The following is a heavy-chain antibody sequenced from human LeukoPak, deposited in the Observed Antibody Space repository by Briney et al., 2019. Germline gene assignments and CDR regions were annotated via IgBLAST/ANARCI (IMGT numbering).Heavy chain of an antibody. CDR1: GFTFSIAW. D-gene: IGHD6-13*01. CDR3: TTLNLASGAP. J-gene: IGHJ5*02. CDR2: IKSSKDGGTT. Sequence: GGSLRLSREASGFTFSIAWMTWVRQAPGKGLEWVGRIKSSKDGGTTDYAAPVKGRFSISRDDSRNTLFLQMNNLKSEDTAVYSCTTLNLASGAPWGQGTLVTVS. V-gene: IGHV3-15*01.